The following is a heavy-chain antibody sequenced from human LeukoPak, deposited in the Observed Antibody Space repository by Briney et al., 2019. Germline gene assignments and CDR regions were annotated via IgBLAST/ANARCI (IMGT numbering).Heavy chain of an antibody. D-gene: IGHD3-9*01. CDR3: ARPTILTGYSSLLY. CDR2: ISGSGGST. J-gene: IGHJ4*02. Sequence: TGGSLRLSCAASGFTFSSYAMSWVRQAPGKGLEWVSAISGSGGSTYYADSVKGRFTISRDNSKNTLYLQMNSLRAEDTAVYYCARPTILTGYSSLLYWGQGTLVTVSS. CDR1: GFTFSSYA. V-gene: IGHV3-23*01.